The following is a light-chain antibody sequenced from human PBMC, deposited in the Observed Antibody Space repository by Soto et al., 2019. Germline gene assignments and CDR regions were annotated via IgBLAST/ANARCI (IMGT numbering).Light chain of an antibody. CDR1: QDISNY. CDR3: QQYDNLPPLT. V-gene: IGKV1-33*01. Sequence: DIPMTQSPSSLSASVGDRVTITCQASQDISNYLNWYQQKPGKAPKLLIYDASNLETGVPSRFSESGSGTDFTFTISSLQPEDIATYYCQQYDNLPPLTFGGGTKVEIK. J-gene: IGKJ4*01. CDR2: DAS.